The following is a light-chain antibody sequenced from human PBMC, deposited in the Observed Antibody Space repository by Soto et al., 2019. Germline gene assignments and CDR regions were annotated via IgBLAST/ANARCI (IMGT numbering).Light chain of an antibody. CDR3: QQYNNWPPLT. Sequence: EIVMTQSPATLSVSPGERVTLSCRASQSVSSNLAWYPQKPGQAPRLLIYGASTRATGIPARFSGSGSGTEFTLTISSLQSEDFAVYYCQQYNNWPPLTFGGGTKVEIK. J-gene: IGKJ4*01. CDR1: QSVSSN. V-gene: IGKV3-15*01. CDR2: GAS.